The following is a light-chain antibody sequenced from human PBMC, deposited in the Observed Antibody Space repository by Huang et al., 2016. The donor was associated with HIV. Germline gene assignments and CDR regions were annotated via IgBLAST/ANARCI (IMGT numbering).Light chain of an antibody. Sequence: IVLTQSPATLSLSPGERATLSCGASPSVGNSLAWYQQKPGQAPRLLIYEASSRATGIPARFSGSGSGTDFTITITVLEPEDFAVYYCQQRYNWPRTFGQGTNLEIK. CDR1: PSVGNS. J-gene: IGKJ2*01. V-gene: IGKV3-11*01. CDR2: EAS. CDR3: QQRYNWPRT.